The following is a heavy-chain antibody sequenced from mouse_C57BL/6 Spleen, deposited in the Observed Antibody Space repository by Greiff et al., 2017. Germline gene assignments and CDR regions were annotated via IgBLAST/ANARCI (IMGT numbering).Heavy chain of an antibody. D-gene: IGHD5-1*01. CDR2: INPNNGGT. J-gene: IGHJ4*01. Sequence: EVQLQQSGPELVKPGASVKMSCKASGYTFTDYNMHWVKQSHGQSLEWIGYINPNNGGTSYNQKFKGKATLTVNKSSSTAYMELRSLTSEDSAFYYCARVTYRDLYYGIDYWGQGTSVTVSS. V-gene: IGHV1-22*01. CDR1: GYTFTDYN. CDR3: ARVTYRDLYYGIDY.